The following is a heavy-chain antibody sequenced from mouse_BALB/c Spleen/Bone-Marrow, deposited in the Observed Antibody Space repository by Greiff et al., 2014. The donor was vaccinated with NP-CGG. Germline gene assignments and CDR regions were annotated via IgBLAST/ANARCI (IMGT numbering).Heavy chain of an antibody. V-gene: IGHV7-1*02. J-gene: IGHJ3*01. CDR1: GFTFSDFY. Sequence: VQLKESGGGLVQPGDSLRLSCAPSGFTFSDFYMEWVRQPPGKRLEWIAASRNKAKHYTTEYSASVKGRFIVSRDTSQSILYLQMNALRAEDTAIYYCARDVGYGNYFVYWGQGTLVTVSA. CDR3: ARDVGYGNYFVY. D-gene: IGHD2-10*02. CDR2: SRNKAKHYTT.